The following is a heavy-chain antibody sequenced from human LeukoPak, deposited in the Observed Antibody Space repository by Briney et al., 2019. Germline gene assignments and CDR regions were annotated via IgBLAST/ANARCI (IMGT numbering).Heavy chain of an antibody. D-gene: IGHD3-9*01. V-gene: IGHV1-2*02. CDR3: ARDRSYYDILTGYYAQGNWFDP. Sequence: ASVKVSCKASGYTFTGYYMHWVRQAPGQGLEWMVWINPNSGGTNYAQKFQGRVTMTRDTSISTAYMELSRLRSDDTAVYYCARDRSYYDILTGYYAQGNWFDPWGQGTLVTVSS. J-gene: IGHJ5*02. CDR2: INPNSGGT. CDR1: GYTFTGYY.